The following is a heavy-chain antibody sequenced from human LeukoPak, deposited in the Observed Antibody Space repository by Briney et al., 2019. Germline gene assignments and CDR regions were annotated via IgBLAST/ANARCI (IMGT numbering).Heavy chain of an antibody. CDR3: ARDGGYKFDLRTGFDY. CDR1: GYFISTGYY. CDR2: MDHSGST. Sequence: SETLSLTCTVSGYFISTGYYWDWIRQPRGKGLEWIRSMDHSGSTYYNASLKSRVTISIDTSKNQFSLKLTYVTAADTAVYYCARDGGYKFDLRTGFDYWGQGTLVTVSS. D-gene: IGHD3-22*01. V-gene: IGHV4-38-2*02. J-gene: IGHJ4*02.